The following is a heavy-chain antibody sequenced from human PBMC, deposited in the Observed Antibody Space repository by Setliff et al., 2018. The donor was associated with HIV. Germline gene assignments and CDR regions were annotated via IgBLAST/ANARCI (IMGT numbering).Heavy chain of an antibody. V-gene: IGHV4-34*01. CDR2: INRSGST. Sequence: SETLSLTCTVSGDSITGRWLSWIRQPPGKGLEWIGEINRSGSTNYNPSLKSRLTIIVDTSKNQFSLKLNSVTAADTAVYYCGSIMVGGAMSYSYYYMDVWGKGTTVTVSS. D-gene: IGHD3-16*01. CDR3: GSIMVGGAMSYSYYYMDV. CDR1: GDSITGRW. J-gene: IGHJ6*03.